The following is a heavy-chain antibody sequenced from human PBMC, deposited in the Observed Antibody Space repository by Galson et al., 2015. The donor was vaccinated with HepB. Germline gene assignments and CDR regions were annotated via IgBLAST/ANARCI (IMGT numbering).Heavy chain of an antibody. CDR2: ISSSSSYI. CDR1: GFTFSSYS. J-gene: IGHJ4*02. D-gene: IGHD5-12*01. V-gene: IGHV3-21*01. Sequence: SLRLSCAASGFTFSSYSMNWVRQAPGKGLEWVSSISSSSSYIYYADSVKGRFTISRDNAKNSLYLQMNSLRAEDTAVYYCARDIVATIAVDYWGQGTLVTVSS. CDR3: ARDIVATIAVDY.